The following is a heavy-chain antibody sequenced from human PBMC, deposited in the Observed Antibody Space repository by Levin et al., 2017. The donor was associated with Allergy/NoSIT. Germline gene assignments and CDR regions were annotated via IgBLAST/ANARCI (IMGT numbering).Heavy chain of an antibody. D-gene: IGHD3-16*01. J-gene: IGHJ4*02. CDR1: GGSISSSSYF. CDR3: ARHLGGVISSFDY. Sequence: SETLSLTCTVSGGSISSSSYFWGWIRQPPGKGLEWIGSIYYSGSTYYNPSLKSRVTISVDTSKNQFSLKLSSVTAADTAVYYCARHLGGVISSFDYWGQGTLVTVSS. V-gene: IGHV4-39*01. CDR2: IYYSGST.